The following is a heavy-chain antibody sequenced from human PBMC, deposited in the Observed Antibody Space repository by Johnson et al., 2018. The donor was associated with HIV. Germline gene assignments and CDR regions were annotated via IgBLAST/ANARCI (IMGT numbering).Heavy chain of an antibody. Sequence: VQLVESGGGVVQPGRSLRLSCAASGFTVSSNYMSWVRQAPGKGLEWVSVIYSGGSTYYADSVKGRFTISRDNSKNTLYLQMNSLRAEDTAVYYCARVEQKSAYYRGGFDLWGHGTMVTVSS. CDR1: GFTVSSNY. D-gene: IGHD3-22*01. J-gene: IGHJ3*01. CDR3: ARVEQKSAYYRGGFDL. V-gene: IGHV3-66*01. CDR2: IYSGGST.